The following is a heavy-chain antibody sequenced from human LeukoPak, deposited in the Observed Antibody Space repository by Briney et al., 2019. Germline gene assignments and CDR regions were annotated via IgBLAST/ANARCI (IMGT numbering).Heavy chain of an antibody. V-gene: IGHV3-23*01. CDR1: GLTFSSYA. CDR2: LSGSGEST. Sequence: QPGGSLRLSCVASGLTFSSYAMSWVRQAPGKGLAWVSSLSGSGESTLYADSVKGRFTISRDNSKNTLFLQMYSLRADDTAVYLCAKGSSGWGSFDFWGQGTLVTVSS. J-gene: IGHJ4*02. D-gene: IGHD6-19*01. CDR3: AKGSSGWGSFDF.